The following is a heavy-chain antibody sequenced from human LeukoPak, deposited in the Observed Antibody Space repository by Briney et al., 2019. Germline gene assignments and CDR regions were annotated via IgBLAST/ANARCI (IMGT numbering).Heavy chain of an antibody. CDR2: ILYSGTT. J-gene: IGHJ4*02. V-gene: IGHV4-39*01. Sequence: PSETLSLTCTVAGGSISIYFGGWIRQPPGKGLEWIGSILYSGTTYYKPSLKSRVTISVDTSKNQFSLELTSVTAADTAAYYCARHKWTETYKCDYWGQGSLVTVSS. CDR1: GGSISIYF. D-gene: IGHD3/OR15-3a*01. CDR3: ARHKWTETYKCDY.